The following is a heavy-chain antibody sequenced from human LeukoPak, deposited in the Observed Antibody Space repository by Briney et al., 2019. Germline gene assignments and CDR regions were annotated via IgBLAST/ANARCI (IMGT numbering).Heavy chain of an antibody. D-gene: IGHD2-15*01. Sequence: GGSLRLSCAASGLTFNNFAMSWVRQAPGKGLEWVSVICGSGDTTYYADSVKGRFTISRDNSKNTLYLQMNSLRGEDTAVYYCAKGSGGSCYSQVYSWGQGTLVTVSS. CDR2: ICGSGDTT. CDR3: AKGSGGSCYSQVYS. CDR1: GLTFNNFA. V-gene: IGHV3-23*01. J-gene: IGHJ4*02.